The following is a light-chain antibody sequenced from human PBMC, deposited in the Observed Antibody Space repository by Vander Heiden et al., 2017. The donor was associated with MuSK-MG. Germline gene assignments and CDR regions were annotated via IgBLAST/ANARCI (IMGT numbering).Light chain of an antibody. Sequence: IVMTQSPGTLSVSPGQRATLSCRPSRRVTTNLACYQQTPGQAPRLLFYGASTRAAGTPAKYSGSGSGGEFTLTISRLQFEVLPLYCLQHDNKGPLTFGGGTRVEIK. CDR3: QHDNKGPLT. V-gene: IGKV3-15*01. J-gene: IGKJ4*01. CDR2: GAS. CDR1: RRVTTN.